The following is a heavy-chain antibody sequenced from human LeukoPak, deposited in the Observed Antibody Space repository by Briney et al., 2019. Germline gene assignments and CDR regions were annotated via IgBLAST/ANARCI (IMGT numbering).Heavy chain of an antibody. CDR2: ISGSGGST. CDR1: GFTFSSYG. V-gene: IGHV3-23*01. CDR3: AKDRYYGSPPMDY. J-gene: IGHJ4*02. Sequence: GGSLRLSRAASGFTFSSYGMSWVRQAPGKGLEWVSAISGSGGSTYYADSVKGRFTISRDNSKNTLYLQMNSLRAEDTAVYYCAKDRYYGSPPMDYWGQGTLVTVSS. D-gene: IGHD3-10*01.